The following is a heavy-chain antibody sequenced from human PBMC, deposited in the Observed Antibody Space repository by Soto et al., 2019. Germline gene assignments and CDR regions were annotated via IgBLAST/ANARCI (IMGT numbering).Heavy chain of an antibody. CDR3: VHSPNSGYSYYFDY. CDR1: GFSLSSNGVG. J-gene: IGHJ4*02. D-gene: IGHD5-12*01. CDR2: LYWDDDT. Sequence: SGPTLVNPTQTLTLTCTFSGFSLSSNGVGVGWIRQPPGKALEWLALLYWDDDTRYSPSLKTRLTITKDTSKKQVILTVTNMDPVDTATYFCVHSPNSGYSYYFDYWGQGTLVTVSS. V-gene: IGHV2-5*02.